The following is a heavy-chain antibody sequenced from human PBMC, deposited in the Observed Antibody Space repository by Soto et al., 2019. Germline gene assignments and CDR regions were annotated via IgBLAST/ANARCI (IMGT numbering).Heavy chain of an antibody. CDR1: GGTFSSYA. Sequence: QVQLVQSGAEVKKPGSSVKVSCKASGGTFSSYAISWVRQAPGQGLEWMGGIIPIFGTANYTQKFQGRVTITADESTSTAYMELSSLRSEDTAVYYCARALGSGSYPPWYYFDYWGQGTLVTVSS. J-gene: IGHJ4*02. CDR2: IIPIFGTA. D-gene: IGHD3-10*01. V-gene: IGHV1-69*01. CDR3: ARALGSGSYPPWYYFDY.